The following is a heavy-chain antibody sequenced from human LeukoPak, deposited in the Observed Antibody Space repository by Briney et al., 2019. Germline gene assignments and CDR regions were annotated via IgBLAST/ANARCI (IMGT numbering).Heavy chain of an antibody. CDR1: GFTFSGAA. CDR2: ITGSDDRT. J-gene: IGHJ4*02. Sequence: PGGSLRLSCAASGFTFSGAAMTWVRQAPGEGLEWVSTITGSDDRTYYADSVEGRFTISRDYSKNTLRLQMSSLTVEDTAIYYCAKGPQVGSGYHPDFWGQGTLVTVSS. V-gene: IGHV3-23*01. D-gene: IGHD3-22*01. CDR3: AKGPQVGSGYHPDF.